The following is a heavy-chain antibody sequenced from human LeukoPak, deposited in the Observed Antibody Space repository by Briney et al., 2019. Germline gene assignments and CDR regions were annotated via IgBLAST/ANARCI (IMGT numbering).Heavy chain of an antibody. CDR3: ARVTLRYNWNPAAPRRNYYMDV. J-gene: IGHJ6*03. D-gene: IGHD1-1*01. CDR1: GGTFSSYA. CDR2: IIPIFGTA. V-gene: IGHV1-69*13. Sequence: SVKVSCKASGGTFSSYAISWVRQAPGQGLEWMGGIIPIFGTANYAQKFQGRVTITADESTSTAYMELSSLRSEDTAVYYCARVTLRYNWNPAAPRRNYYMDVWGKGTTVTVSS.